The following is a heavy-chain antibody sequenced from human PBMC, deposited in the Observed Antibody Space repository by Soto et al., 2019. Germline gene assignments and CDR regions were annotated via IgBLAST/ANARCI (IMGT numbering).Heavy chain of an antibody. CDR1: GGTFSSYA. D-gene: IGHD6-13*01. CDR3: ARVSSNWYKDYFDY. J-gene: IGHJ4*02. Sequence: QVQLVQSGAEVKKPGSSVKVSCKASGGTFSSYAISWVRQAPGQGLEWMGGIIPIFGTANYAQKFQGRVTITADESMNPAYMELSSLRSEDTAVYDCARVSSNWYKDYFDYWGQGTLVTVSS. V-gene: IGHV1-69*12. CDR2: IIPIFGTA.